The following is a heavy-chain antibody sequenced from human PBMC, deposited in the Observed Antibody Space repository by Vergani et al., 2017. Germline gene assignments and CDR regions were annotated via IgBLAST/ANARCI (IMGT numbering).Heavy chain of an antibody. CDR2: IYTSGST. Sequence: QLQLQESGPGLVKPSETLSLTCTVSGGSISSSSYYWGWIRQPAGKGLEWIGRIYTSGSTNYNPSLKSRVTISVDTSKNQFSLKLSSVTAADTAVYYCAREGHYDILTGFYYYGMDVWGQGTTVTVSS. V-gene: IGHV4-61*02. CDR3: AREGHYDILTGFYYYGMDV. CDR1: GGSISSSSYY. J-gene: IGHJ6*02. D-gene: IGHD3-9*01.